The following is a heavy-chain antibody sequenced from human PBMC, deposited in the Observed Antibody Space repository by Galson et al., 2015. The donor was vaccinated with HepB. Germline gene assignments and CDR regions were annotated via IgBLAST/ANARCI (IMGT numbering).Heavy chain of an antibody. D-gene: IGHD3-10*01. CDR2: INPGGGTT. CDR3: ARVSLGSGTQVLDY. CDR1: GYTFINYY. J-gene: IGHJ4*02. Sequence: QSGAEVKKPGASVKVSCKASGYTFINYYIHWVRQAPGQGLEWMGMINPGGGTTNYAQKFQGRVTMTGDTSTSTVYMDLYSLRSDDTAVYSCARVSLGSGTQVLDYWGQGTLVTVSS. V-gene: IGHV1-46*01.